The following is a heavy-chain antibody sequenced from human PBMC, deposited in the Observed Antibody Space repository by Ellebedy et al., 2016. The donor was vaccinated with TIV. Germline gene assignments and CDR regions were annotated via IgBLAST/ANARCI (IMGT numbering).Heavy chain of an antibody. V-gene: IGHV3-23*01. CDR2: ISGSGGST. CDR3: AKGHSMTYGDYRHFDY. J-gene: IGHJ4*02. CDR1: GFTFSSYA. D-gene: IGHD4-17*01. Sequence: GESLKISXAASGFTFSSYAMSCVRQAPGKGLEWVSAISGSGGSTYYADSVKGRFTISRDNSKNTLYLQMNSLIAEDTAVYYCAKGHSMTYGDYRHFDYWGQGTLVTVSS.